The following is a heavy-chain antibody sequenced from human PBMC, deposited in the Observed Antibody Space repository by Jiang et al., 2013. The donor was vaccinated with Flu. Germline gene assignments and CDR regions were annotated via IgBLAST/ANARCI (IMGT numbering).Heavy chain of an antibody. D-gene: IGHD3-22*01. Sequence: GLVKPSQTLSLTCTVSGGSISSGGYYWSWIRQHPGKGLEWIGYIYYSGSTYYNPSLKSRVTISVDTSKNQFSLKLSSVTAADTAVYYCARQLVGYYYDSSGSTDYWGQGTLVTVSS. V-gene: IGHV4-31*03. CDR3: ARQLVGYYYDSSGSTDY. CDR2: IYYSGST. CDR1: GGSISSGGYY. J-gene: IGHJ4*02.